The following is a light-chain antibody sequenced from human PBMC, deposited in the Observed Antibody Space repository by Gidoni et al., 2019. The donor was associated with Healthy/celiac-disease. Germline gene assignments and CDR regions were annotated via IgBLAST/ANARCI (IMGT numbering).Light chain of an antibody. Sequence: DSVMTQSPLSLPVTPGEPASISCRSSQSLLHSNGYNYLDWYLQKPGQSPQLLIYLGSNRASGVPDRFSGSGSGTDFTLKISRVEAEDVGVYYCMQALQTPLTFGGXTKVEIK. J-gene: IGKJ4*01. CDR2: LGS. V-gene: IGKV2-28*01. CDR1: QSLLHSNGYNY. CDR3: MQALQTPLT.